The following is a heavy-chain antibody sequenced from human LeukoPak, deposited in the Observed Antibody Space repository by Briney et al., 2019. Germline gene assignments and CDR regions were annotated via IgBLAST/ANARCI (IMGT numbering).Heavy chain of an antibody. CDR2: IYYSGST. CDR1: GGSINSYY. V-gene: IGHV4-59*08. D-gene: IGHD3-10*01. CDR3: ARQVLWFGELPYYYYMDV. J-gene: IGHJ6*03. Sequence: PSETLSLTCTVSGGSINSYYWSWIRQPPGKGLEWIGYIYYSGSTNYNPSLKSRVTISVDTSKNQFSLKLSSVTAADTAVYYCARQVLWFGELPYYYYMDVWGKGTTVTISS.